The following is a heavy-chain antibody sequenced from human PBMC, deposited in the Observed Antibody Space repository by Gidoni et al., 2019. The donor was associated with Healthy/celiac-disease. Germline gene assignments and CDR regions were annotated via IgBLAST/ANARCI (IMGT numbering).Heavy chain of an antibody. Sequence: EVQLVESGGVLVQPGRSLRLSCAASGFTFDDYAMPWVRQAPGKGLEWVSGISWNSGSIGYEDSVKGRFTISRDNDKNSMYLQMNSLRAEDTALYYCAKAGRGREAVAGSYFDYWGQGTLVTVSS. CDR2: ISWNSGSI. D-gene: IGHD6-19*01. J-gene: IGHJ4*02. CDR3: AKAGRGREAVAGSYFDY. CDR1: GFTFDDYA. V-gene: IGHV3-9*01.